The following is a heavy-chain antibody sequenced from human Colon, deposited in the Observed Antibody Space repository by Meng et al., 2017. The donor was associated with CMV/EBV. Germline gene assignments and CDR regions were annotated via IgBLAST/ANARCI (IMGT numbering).Heavy chain of an antibody. D-gene: IGHD1-1*01. J-gene: IGHJ4*02. V-gene: IGHV3-30*04. CDR2: ISSDGNTE. Sequence: AASGFTFSTYTVQWVRQAPGRGLEWVALISSDGNTEHYADSVKGRFTVSRDNSKNTVDLHMNSLRVEDTAVYYCARDDWNDVTLFDCWGQGTLVTVSS. CDR1: GFTFSTYT. CDR3: ARDDWNDVTLFDC.